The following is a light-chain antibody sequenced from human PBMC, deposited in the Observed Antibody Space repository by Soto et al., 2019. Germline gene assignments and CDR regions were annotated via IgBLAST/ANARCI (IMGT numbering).Light chain of an antibody. Sequence: DLPMTQSPSSLSASVGDRVTITCRASQNINNYLNWYQQKPGKAPNLLIYSTSNLQSGVPSRFSGSGSGTDFTLTISSLQPEDFASYYCQQSYSTPLTFGGGTKVEI. CDR2: STS. J-gene: IGKJ4*01. V-gene: IGKV1-39*01. CDR3: QQSYSTPLT. CDR1: QNINNY.